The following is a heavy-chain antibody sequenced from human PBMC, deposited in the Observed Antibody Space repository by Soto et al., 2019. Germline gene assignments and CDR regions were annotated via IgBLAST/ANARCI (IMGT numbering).Heavy chain of an antibody. Sequence: SEMLPLPWTAAGGSISGRDCYWSCIRKPPGKGLEWIGYIYYSGSTYYNPSLKSRVTISVDTSKNHFSLKLSSVTAADTAVYYCARDYCTGGSCYSGWHYGMDVWAQGPTVTVPS. D-gene: IGHD2-15*01. CDR2: IYYSGST. CDR1: GGSISGRDCY. J-gene: IGHJ6*02. CDR3: ARDYCTGGSCYSGWHYGMDV. V-gene: IGHV4-30-4*08.